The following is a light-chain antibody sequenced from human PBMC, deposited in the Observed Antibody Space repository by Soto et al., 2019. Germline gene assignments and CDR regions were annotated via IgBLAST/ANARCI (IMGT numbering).Light chain of an antibody. Sequence: QSVLTQPASVSGSPGQSITISCTGTSSDVGGYNYVSWYQQHPGKAPKLMIYDVSNRPSGVFNRFSGSKSGNTASLTISGLQAEDEADYYCSSYTSSSGYVFGTGTKSPS. J-gene: IGLJ1*01. V-gene: IGLV2-14*01. CDR2: DVS. CDR1: SSDVGGYNY. CDR3: SSYTSSSGYV.